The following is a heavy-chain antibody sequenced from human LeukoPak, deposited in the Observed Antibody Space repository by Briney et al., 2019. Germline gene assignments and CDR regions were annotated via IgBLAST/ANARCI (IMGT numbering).Heavy chain of an antibody. Sequence: GGSLRLSCAASGFTFSSYGMSWVRQAPGKGLEWVSAISGSGGTTYYADSVKGRFTISRDNSKNTLYLQMNSLRAEDTAVYYCARDTDSSSSLIDYWGQGTLVTVSS. CDR3: ARDTDSSSSLIDY. J-gene: IGHJ4*02. D-gene: IGHD6-6*01. CDR1: GFTFSSYG. CDR2: ISGSGGTT. V-gene: IGHV3-23*01.